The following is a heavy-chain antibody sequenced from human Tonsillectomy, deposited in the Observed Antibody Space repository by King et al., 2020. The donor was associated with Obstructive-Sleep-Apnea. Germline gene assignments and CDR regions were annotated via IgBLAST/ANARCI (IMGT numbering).Heavy chain of an antibody. Sequence: VQLQESGPGLVKPSETLSLTCTVSGGSISSYYWTWIRQPPGKGLEWIGYIYYSGSTNYSPSLKSRVTISVDTSKNQVSLKLSSLTAADTAVYYCARAGGYSYGYMDLWGRGTTVTVSS. J-gene: IGHJ6*02. D-gene: IGHD5-18*01. V-gene: IGHV4-59*01. CDR2: IYYSGST. CDR1: GGSISSYY. CDR3: ARAGGYSYGYMDL.